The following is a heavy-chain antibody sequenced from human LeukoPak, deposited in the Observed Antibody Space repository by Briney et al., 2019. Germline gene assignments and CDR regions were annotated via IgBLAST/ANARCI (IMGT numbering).Heavy chain of an antibody. CDR1: GYTFSDYY. CDR2: INPNSGGT. D-gene: IGHD1-26*01. V-gene: IGHV1-2*02. CDR3: ARDRRYSGSYYDDFDY. J-gene: IGHJ4*02. Sequence: ASVKVSCTASGYTFSDYYIHWLRQAPGQGLEWMGWINPNSGGTNYAQKFQGRVTMTRDTSISTAYMELSRLRSDDTAVYYCARDRRYSGSYYDDFDYWGQGTLVTVPS.